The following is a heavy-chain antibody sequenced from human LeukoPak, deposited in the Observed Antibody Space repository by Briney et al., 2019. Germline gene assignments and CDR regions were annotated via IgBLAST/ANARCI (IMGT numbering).Heavy chain of an antibody. V-gene: IGHV4-39*01. D-gene: IGHD6-19*01. Sequence: NPSETLSLTCTVSGGSISSSSYHWGWIRQPPGKGLAWIGSVYYSGSTYYNPSLKSRVTISVDTSKNQFSLKLSSVTAADTAVYYCARESSGWYYDRYFQHWGQGTMVTVSS. CDR3: ARESSGWYYDRYFQH. J-gene: IGHJ1*01. CDR1: GGSISSSSYH. CDR2: VYYSGST.